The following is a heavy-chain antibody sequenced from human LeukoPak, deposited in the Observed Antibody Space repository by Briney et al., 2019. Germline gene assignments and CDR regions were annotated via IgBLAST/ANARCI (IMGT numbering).Heavy chain of an antibody. V-gene: IGHV4-59*12. CDR2: ISYSGIT. D-gene: IGHD5-24*01. Sequence: PSETLSLTCTVSRGAIGSFYWSWVRQSPGKGLEWIGYISYSGITNYNPSLKSRVTMSVDSSKNQSSLKVSSVTAADTAVYYCARKDGDIWGQGTMVTVSS. J-gene: IGHJ3*02. CDR1: RGAIGSFY. CDR3: ARKDGDI.